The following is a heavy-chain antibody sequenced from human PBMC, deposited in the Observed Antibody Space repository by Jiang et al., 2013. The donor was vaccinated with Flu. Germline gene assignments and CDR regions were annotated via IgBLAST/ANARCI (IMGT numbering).Heavy chain of an antibody. J-gene: IGHJ6*02. V-gene: IGHV3-13*01. CDR2: IGTAGDT. D-gene: IGHD6-19*01. CDR1: GFTFSSYD. Sequence: VQLLESGGGLVQPGGSLRLSCAASGFTFSSYDMHWVRQATGKGLEWVSAIGTAGDTYYPGSVKGRFTISRENAKNSLYLQMNSLRAGDTAVYYCARSGAVAGTVDYYYYGMDVVGPRDHGHRSP. CDR3: ARSGAVAGTVDYYYYGMDV.